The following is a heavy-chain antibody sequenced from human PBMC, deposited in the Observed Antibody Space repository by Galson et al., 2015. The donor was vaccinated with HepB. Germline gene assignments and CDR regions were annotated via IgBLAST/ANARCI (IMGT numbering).Heavy chain of an antibody. J-gene: IGHJ4*02. Sequence: SLRLSCAASGFTFRSYWMTWVRQAPGKGLEWVANIKQGGIEKHYVDFVKGRFTISRDNAKNSLYLQMNSLRAEDTALYYCAKSASRNDYGDYGEGPEDYWGQGTLVTVSS. CDR2: IKQGGIEK. V-gene: IGHV3-7*03. CDR1: GFTFRSYW. D-gene: IGHD4-17*01. CDR3: AKSASRNDYGDYGEGPEDY.